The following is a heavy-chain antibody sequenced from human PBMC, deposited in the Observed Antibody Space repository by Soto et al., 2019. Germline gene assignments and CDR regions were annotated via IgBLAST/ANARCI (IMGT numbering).Heavy chain of an antibody. CDR3: ATRYCSRYRTFDS. CDR1: GDTFNFYS. CDR2: INPILSMS. D-gene: IGHD2-8*01. Sequence: QVQLVQSGADVQRPGSSVRVSCKASGDTFNFYSINWVRQAPGLGLQWMGRINPILSMSNYSPRFQGRVTMTADKSTCTAYMELSSLRSEETALVYCATRYCSRYRTFDSWGQGALATVSS. V-gene: IGHV1-69*02. J-gene: IGHJ4*02.